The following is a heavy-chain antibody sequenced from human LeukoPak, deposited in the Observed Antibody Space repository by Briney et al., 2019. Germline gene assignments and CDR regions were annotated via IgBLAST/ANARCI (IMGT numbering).Heavy chain of an antibody. CDR3: ARSRSIAAAGTLLGY. CDR2: MNPNSGNT. D-gene: IGHD6-13*01. J-gene: IGHJ4*02. Sequence: GASVKVSFKASGYTFTSYDINWVRQATGQGLEWIVWMNPNSGNTGYAQKFQGRVTITRNTSISTAYMELSSLRSEDTAVYYCARSRSIAAAGTLLGYWGQGTLVTVSS. CDR1: GYTFTSYD. V-gene: IGHV1-8*03.